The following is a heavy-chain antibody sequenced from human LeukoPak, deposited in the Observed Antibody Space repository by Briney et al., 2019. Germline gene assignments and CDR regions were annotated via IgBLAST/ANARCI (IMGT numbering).Heavy chain of an antibody. D-gene: IGHD1-1*01. V-gene: IGHV4-59*01. CDR3: ARRGVNWNDDPNAFDI. CDR2: IYYSGST. Sequence: SSETLSLTCTVSGGSISSYYWGWIRQPPGKGLEWIGYIYYSGSTNYNPSLKSRVTISVDTSKNQFSLKLSSVTAADTAVYYCARRGVNWNDDPNAFDIWGQGTMVTVSS. CDR1: GGSISSYY. J-gene: IGHJ3*02.